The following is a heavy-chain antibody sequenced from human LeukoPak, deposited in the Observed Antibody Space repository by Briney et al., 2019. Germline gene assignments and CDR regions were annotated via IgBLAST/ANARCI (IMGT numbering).Heavy chain of an antibody. CDR2: ISAYNGNT. CDR1: GYAFTSYG. D-gene: IGHD1-26*01. CDR3: ARKLGSGSQNWFAP. J-gene: IGHJ5*02. Sequence: ASVKVSCKASGYAFTSYGISWLRQAPGQGLEWMGWISAYNGNTNYAQKLQGRVTMTTDTSTSTAYMELRSLRSDDTAVYYCARKLGSGSQNWFAPWGQRTLVTVSP. V-gene: IGHV1-18*01.